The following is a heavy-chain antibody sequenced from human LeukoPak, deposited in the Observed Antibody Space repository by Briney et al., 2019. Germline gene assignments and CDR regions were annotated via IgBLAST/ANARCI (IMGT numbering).Heavy chain of an antibody. J-gene: IGHJ4*02. CDR1: GYTFTSYA. V-gene: IGHV1-3*01. CDR3: ARGSDSSDWPFDY. CDR2: VNAGNGNT. D-gene: IGHD3-22*01. Sequence: ASVKVSCKASGYTFTSYAMHWVRQAPGQRLEWMGWVNAGNGNTGYSQEFQGRLSITRDTSASTAYMEVSSLRPGDTAVYYCARGSDSSDWPFDYWGQGTLVTVSS.